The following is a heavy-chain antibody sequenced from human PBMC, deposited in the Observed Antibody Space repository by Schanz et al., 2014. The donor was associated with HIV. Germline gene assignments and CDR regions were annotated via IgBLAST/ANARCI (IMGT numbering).Heavy chain of an antibody. D-gene: IGHD2-15*01. V-gene: IGHV3-21*01. CDR1: GFTFNSYS. CDR3: ARDGVAATTTGFDY. CDR2: ISSGSSYI. J-gene: IGHJ4*02. Sequence: EVQLVESGGGLVKPGGSLRLSCAASGFTFNSYSMNWVRQAPGKGLEWVSSISSGSSYIYYADSVKGRFTISRDNAKNSLYLQMNSLRDEDTAVYYCARDGVAATTTGFDYWGQGTLVTVSS.